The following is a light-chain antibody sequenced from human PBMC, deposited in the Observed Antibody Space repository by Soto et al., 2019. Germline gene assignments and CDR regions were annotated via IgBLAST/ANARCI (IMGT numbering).Light chain of an antibody. Sequence: ETVLTQSPATLSLSPGERVTLSCRASQSIGSYLAWYQQKPGQAPRLLIYDASNRATGIPARFSGSGSGTDFTLTISSLEPEDFAVYYCQQRSNWPPRITFGPGTKVDIK. V-gene: IGKV3-11*01. CDR1: QSIGSY. CDR2: DAS. J-gene: IGKJ3*01. CDR3: QQRSNWPPRIT.